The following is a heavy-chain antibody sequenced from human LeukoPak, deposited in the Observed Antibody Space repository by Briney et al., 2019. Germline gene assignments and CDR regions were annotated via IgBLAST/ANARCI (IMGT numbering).Heavy chain of an antibody. J-gene: IGHJ4*02. CDR1: GGSISSYF. CDR2: IYYSGST. D-gene: IGHD2-15*01. CDR3: ARVRNPCSGGSCYIEV. V-gene: IGHV4-59*01. Sequence: SETLSLTCTVSGGSISSYFWSWIRQPPGKGLEWIGYIYYSGSTNYNPSLKSRVTISVDTSRSQFSLNLNSVTAADTAVYYCARVRNPCSGGSCYIEVWGQGTLVTVPS.